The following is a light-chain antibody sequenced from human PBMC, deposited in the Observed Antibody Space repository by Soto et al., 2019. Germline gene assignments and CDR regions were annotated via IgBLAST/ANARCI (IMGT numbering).Light chain of an antibody. CDR3: QQYHIYPGK. CDR2: KAS. V-gene: IGKV1-5*03. Sequence: DIQMTQSPSTLSASVGDRVTITCLASQTIDSWLAWYQQRPGKPPNLLIYKASTLASGVPSRFSGSGSGTEFTLTINSLQPDDFATYYCQQYHIYPGKFGQGTKVDIK. J-gene: IGKJ1*01. CDR1: QTIDSW.